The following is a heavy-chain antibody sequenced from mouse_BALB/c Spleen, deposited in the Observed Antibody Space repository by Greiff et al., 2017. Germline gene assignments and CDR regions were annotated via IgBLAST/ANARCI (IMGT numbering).Heavy chain of an antibody. J-gene: IGHJ4*01. CDR3: NVFYDYDLSYAMDY. D-gene: IGHD2-4*01. CDR1: GFNIKDTY. Sequence: VQLQQSGAELVKPGASVKLSCTASGFNIKDTYMHWVKQRPEQGLEWIGWIDPENGDTEYAPKFQGKATMTADTSSNTAYLQLSSLTSEDTAVYYCNVFYDYDLSYAMDYWGQGTSVTVSS. CDR2: IDPENGDT. V-gene: IGHV14-4*02.